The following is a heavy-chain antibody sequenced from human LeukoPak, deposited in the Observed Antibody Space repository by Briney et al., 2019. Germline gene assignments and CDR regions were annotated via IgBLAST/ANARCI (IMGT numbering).Heavy chain of an antibody. Sequence: PSETLSLTCTVSGGSISSGGYYWSWIRQHPGKGLEWIGYIYYSGSTYYNPSLKSRVTISVDTSKNQFSLKLSSVTAADTAVYYCARSFWDYYDSSGYPARAFDIWGQGTMVTVSS. J-gene: IGHJ3*02. V-gene: IGHV4-31*03. CDR3: ARSFWDYYDSSGYPARAFDI. CDR2: IYYSGST. D-gene: IGHD3-22*01. CDR1: GGSISSGGYY.